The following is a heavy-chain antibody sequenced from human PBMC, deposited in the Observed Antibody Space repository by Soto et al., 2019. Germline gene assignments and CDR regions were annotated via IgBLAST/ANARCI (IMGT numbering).Heavy chain of an antibody. J-gene: IGHJ4*02. CDR3: AKVVGDGNDYYDF. Sequence: PGGSLRLSCAASGFTFSSYAMTWVRQAPGKGLEWVSGISGSGATTSYADSVKGRFTVSRDNSKNTLYLQMNSLGAEDTAIYYCAKVVGDGNDYYDFWGQGTLVTVSS. CDR1: GFTFSSYA. CDR2: ISGSGATT. D-gene: IGHD3-22*01. V-gene: IGHV3-23*01.